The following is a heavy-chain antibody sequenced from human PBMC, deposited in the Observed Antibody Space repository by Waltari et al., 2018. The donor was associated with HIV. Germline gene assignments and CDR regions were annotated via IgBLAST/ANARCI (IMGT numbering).Heavy chain of an antibody. J-gene: IGHJ5*02. CDR2: INPNSGGT. V-gene: IGHV1-2*02. CDR1: GYTFTGYY. Sequence: QVQLVQAGAEVKKPGASVKVSCKASGYTFTGYYMHWVRQAPGQGLEWMGWINPNSGGTNYAQKFQGRVTMTRDTSISTAYMELSRLRSDDTAVYYCAGAPRGYCSGGSCYPMGQGTLVTVSS. D-gene: IGHD2-15*01. CDR3: AGAPRGYCSGGSCYP.